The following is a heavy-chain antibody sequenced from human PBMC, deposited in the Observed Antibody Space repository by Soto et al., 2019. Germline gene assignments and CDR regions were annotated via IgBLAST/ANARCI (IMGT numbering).Heavy chain of an antibody. D-gene: IGHD4-17*01. Sequence: SETLSLTCTVSGGSIISGGYYWIWIRQHPGKGLEWIGYIYYSGSTYYNPSLKSRVTISVDTSKNQFSLKLSSVTAADTAVYYCARFHDYGGNSENSYFDYWGQGTLVTVSS. CDR3: ARFHDYGGNSENSYFDY. CDR2: IYYSGST. V-gene: IGHV4-31*03. CDR1: GGSIISGGYY. J-gene: IGHJ4*02.